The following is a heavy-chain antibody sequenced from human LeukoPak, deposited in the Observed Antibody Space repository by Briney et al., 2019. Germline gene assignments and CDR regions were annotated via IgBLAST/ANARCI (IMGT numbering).Heavy chain of an antibody. J-gene: IGHJ4*02. CDR2: IYYSGST. CDR3: AREVDYGDYDY. D-gene: IGHD4-17*01. Sequence: PSETLSLTCTVSGGSISSYYWSWIRQPPGKGLEWIGYIYYSGSTNYNPSLKSRVTISVDTSKNQFSLKLSSVTAADTAVYYCAREVDYGDYDYWGQGTLVTVSS. CDR1: GGSISSYY. V-gene: IGHV4-59*01.